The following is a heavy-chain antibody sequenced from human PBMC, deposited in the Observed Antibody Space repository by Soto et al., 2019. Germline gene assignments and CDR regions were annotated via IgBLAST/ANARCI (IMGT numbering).Heavy chain of an antibody. V-gene: IGHV4-39*07. CDR2: FYYSGST. J-gene: IGHJ3*02. CDR1: GGSISSGPYS. Sequence: SETLSLTCTVSGGSISSGPYSWGWIRQPPEKGLEWIGTFYYSGSTYYNPSLNSRVTISVDTSKNQFSLKLSSVTAADTAVYYCARDITMMAGTFEIWGQGTMVTVSS. CDR3: ARDITMMAGTFEI. D-gene: IGHD3-22*01.